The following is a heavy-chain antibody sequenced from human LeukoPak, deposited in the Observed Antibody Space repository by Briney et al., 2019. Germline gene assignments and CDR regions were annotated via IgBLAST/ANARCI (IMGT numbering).Heavy chain of an antibody. Sequence: GASVKVSCKASGYTFTGYYMHWVRQAPGQGLEWMGWINPNSGGTNYAQKFQGRVTMTRDTSISTAYMELSRLRSDDTAVYYCARDRALQQLGAFFDYWGQGTLVTVS. J-gene: IGHJ4*02. CDR1: GYTFTGYY. V-gene: IGHV1-2*02. D-gene: IGHD6-13*01. CDR3: ARDRALQQLGAFFDY. CDR2: INPNSGGT.